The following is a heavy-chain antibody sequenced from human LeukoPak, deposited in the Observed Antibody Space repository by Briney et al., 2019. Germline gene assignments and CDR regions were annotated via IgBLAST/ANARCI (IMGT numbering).Heavy chain of an antibody. CDR3: ARHTRPGYGGSENAFDI. J-gene: IGHJ3*02. V-gene: IGHV4-34*01. CDR1: GGSFSGYY. CDR2: INHSGST. D-gene: IGHD5-12*01. Sequence: TLSLTCAVYGGSFSGYYWSWIRQPPGKGLEWIGEINHSGSTNYNPSLKSRVTISVDTSKNQFSLKLSSVTAADTAVYYCARHTRPGYGGSENAFDIWGQGTMVTVSS.